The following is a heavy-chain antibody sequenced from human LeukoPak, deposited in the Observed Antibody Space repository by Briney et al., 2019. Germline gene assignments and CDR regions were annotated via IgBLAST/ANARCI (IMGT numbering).Heavy chain of an antibody. CDR3: AREGDSSWLHDVFDI. CDR2: INPSGGST. J-gene: IGHJ3*02. Sequence: ASVKVSCKASGYTFTSYYMHWVRQAPGQGLEWMGIINPSGGSTSYAQKFQGRVTMTRDMSTSTAYMELRSLRSDDTAVYYCAREGDSSWLHDVFDIWGQGTMVTVSS. V-gene: IGHV1-46*01. D-gene: IGHD6-13*01. CDR1: GYTFTSYY.